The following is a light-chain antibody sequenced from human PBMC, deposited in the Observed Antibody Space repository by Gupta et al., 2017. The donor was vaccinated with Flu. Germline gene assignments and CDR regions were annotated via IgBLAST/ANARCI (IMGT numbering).Light chain of an antibody. CDR1: QNISNY. CDR3: QQSYSTTWT. J-gene: IGKJ1*01. V-gene: IGKV1-39*01. CDR2: AAS. Sequence: PSSLSASVGDRVTITCRASQNISNYLNWYQQKPGKAPKLLIYAASSLQSGVPSKFSGSGSGTDFTLIISSLQPEDFATYYCQQSYSTTWTFGQGTKVEVK.